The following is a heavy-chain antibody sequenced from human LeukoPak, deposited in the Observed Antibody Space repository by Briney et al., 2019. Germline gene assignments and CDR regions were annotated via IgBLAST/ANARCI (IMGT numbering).Heavy chain of an antibody. CDR3: ARHRITMVRGDPFDY. J-gene: IGHJ4*02. V-gene: IGHV4-39*01. Sequence: SETLSLTCTVSGGSISSYYWGWIRQPPGKGLEWIGSIYYSGSTYYNPSLKSRVTISVDTSKNQFSLKLSSVTAADTAVYYCARHRITMVRGDPFDYWGQGTLVTVSS. CDR2: IYYSGST. D-gene: IGHD3-10*01. CDR1: GGSISSYY.